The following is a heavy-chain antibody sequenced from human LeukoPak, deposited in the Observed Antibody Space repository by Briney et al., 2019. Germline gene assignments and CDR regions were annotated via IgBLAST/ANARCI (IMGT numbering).Heavy chain of an antibody. V-gene: IGHV4-61*02. CDR2: IYTSGST. CDR3: ARDHSGPYYYYYMDV. Sequence: SQTLSLTCTVSGDSISSETYYWTWIRQPARKGLEWIGRIYTSGSTNYNPSLKSRVTMSVDTSKNQFSLKLSSVTAADTAVYYCARDHSGPYYYYYMDVWGKGTTVTVSS. J-gene: IGHJ6*03. CDR1: GDSISSETYY. D-gene: IGHD5-12*01.